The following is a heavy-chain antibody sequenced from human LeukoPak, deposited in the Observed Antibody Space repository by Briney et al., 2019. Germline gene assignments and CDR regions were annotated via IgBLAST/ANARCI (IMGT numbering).Heavy chain of an antibody. CDR1: GFTFCSYS. J-gene: IGHJ4*02. V-gene: IGHV3-21*01. Sequence: GGSLRLSCAASGFTFCSYSMNWILQAPGKGLEWVSSISSSSSYIYYADSVKGRFTISRDNAKNSLYLQMYSLRAEDTAVYYCARDRSGSYGYWGQGTLVTVSS. CDR3: ARDRSGSYGY. CDR2: ISSSSSYI. D-gene: IGHD1-26*01.